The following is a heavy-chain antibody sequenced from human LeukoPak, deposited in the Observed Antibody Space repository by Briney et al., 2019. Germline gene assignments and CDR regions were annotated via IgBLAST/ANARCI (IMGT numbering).Heavy chain of an antibody. Sequence: VASLKASCRPSEYTFTGYYIHWVRKAPGKGLEWMGWISAYNGNTNYAQKVQGRVTMTTDTSTSTAYMELRSLRSDDTAVYYCARGTGAMVMWASFDYWGQGTLVTVSS. V-gene: IGHV1-18*04. CDR3: ARGTGAMVMWASFDY. D-gene: IGHD5-18*01. CDR2: ISAYNGNT. J-gene: IGHJ4*02. CDR1: EYTFTGYY.